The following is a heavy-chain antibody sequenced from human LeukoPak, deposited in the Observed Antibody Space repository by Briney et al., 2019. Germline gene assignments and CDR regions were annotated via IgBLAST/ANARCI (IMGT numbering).Heavy chain of an antibody. J-gene: IGHJ5*02. CDR3: AKDMGIDP. CDR2: IYTSGTT. CDR1: GFTFSSYA. Sequence: GGSLRLSCAASGFTFSSYAMSWVRQAPGKGLEWVAVIYTSGTTKAADSVKGRFTISRDNSKNTVFLQMNGLRPEDTAVYYCAKDMGIDPWGQGTLVTVFS. D-gene: IGHD2-15*01. V-gene: IGHV3-23*05.